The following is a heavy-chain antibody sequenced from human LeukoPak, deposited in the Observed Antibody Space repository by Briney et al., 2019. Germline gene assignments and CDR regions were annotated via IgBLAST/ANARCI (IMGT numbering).Heavy chain of an antibody. D-gene: IGHD5-24*01. Sequence: GGSLRLSCAASGFTFSSYWMHWVRQAPGKGLVWVSRINSDGSSTSYVDSVKGRFTISRDNAKNTLYLQMNSLRAEDTAVYYCARAERWLQSFVSWGQGTLVTVSS. CDR3: ARAERWLQSFVS. V-gene: IGHV3-74*01. CDR1: GFTFSSYW. CDR2: INSDGSST. J-gene: IGHJ5*02.